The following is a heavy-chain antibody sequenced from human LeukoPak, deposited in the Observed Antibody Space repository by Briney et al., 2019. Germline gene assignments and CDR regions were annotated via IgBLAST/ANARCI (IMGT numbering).Heavy chain of an antibody. J-gene: IGHJ4*02. V-gene: IGHV4-39*07. D-gene: IGHD3-10*01. CDR1: GGSISSSSYY. CDR3: ARRTWWVTMVRGAKYYFDY. Sequence: PSETLSLTCSVSGGSISSSSYYWGWIRQPPGKGLEWIGSIYYSGTTYYNPSLKSPVTISVDTSKNQFSLKLSSVTAADTAVYYCARRTWWVTMVRGAKYYFDYWGQGTLVTVSS. CDR2: IYYSGTT.